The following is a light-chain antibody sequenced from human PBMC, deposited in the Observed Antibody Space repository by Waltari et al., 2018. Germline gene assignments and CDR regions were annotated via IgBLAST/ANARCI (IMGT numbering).Light chain of an antibody. Sequence: DIQMTQSPSSLSASVGDRVTITCRASQTINKYLNWYQKNPGRAPKVLISVISYLHTGVPSRFSGSGSGTDFTLTISSLQPEDFATYYCQQSDSLPLTFGGGTKVEIK. V-gene: IGKV1-39*01. J-gene: IGKJ4*01. CDR2: VIS. CDR3: QQSDSLPLT. CDR1: QTINKY.